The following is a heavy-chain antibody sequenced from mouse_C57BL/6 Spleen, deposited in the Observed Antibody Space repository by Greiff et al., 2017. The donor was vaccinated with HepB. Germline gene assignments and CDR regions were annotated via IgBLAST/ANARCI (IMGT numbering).Heavy chain of an antibody. CDR1: GYSFTSYY. CDR3: ARAAQAPYYFDY. CDR2: IYPGSGNT. Sequence: VKLQESGPELVKPGASVKISCKASGYSFTSYYIHWVKQRPGQGLEWIGWIYPGSGNTKYNEKFKGKATLTADTSSSTAYMQLSSLTSEDSAVYYCARAAQAPYYFDYWGQGTTLTVSS. D-gene: IGHD3-2*02. V-gene: IGHV1-66*01. J-gene: IGHJ2*01.